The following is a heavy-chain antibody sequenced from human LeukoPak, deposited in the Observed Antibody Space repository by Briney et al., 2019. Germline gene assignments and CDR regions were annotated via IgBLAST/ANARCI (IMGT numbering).Heavy chain of an antibody. D-gene: IGHD2-8*02. V-gene: IGHV3-23*01. CDR1: GFIFSNYG. J-gene: IGHJ5*02. CDR3: AKGLTGCAPWAS. Sequence: PGGSLRLSCAASGFIFSNYGMNWIRQAPGKGLEWISAIAISGGSTYYADSVKGRFTISRDNSKNTVYLQMNSLRAEDTALYYCAKGLTGCAPWASWGQGALVTVSS. CDR2: IAISGGST.